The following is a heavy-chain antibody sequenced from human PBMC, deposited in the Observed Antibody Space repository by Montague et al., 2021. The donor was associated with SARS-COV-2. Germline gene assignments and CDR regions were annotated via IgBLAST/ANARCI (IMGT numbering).Heavy chain of an antibody. Sequence: SETLSLTCTVSHGSTSSSSYYWGWTRQAPGKGLEWTGEITHSGTINYNPSLGGRVTVSLDPSKNRFSLKINSVTAADTALYYCVVFDYDVLTGYIPLWGQGSLITVSS. CDR2: ITHSGTI. CDR3: VVFDYDVLTGYIPL. J-gene: IGHJ4*02. V-gene: IGHV4-39*07. CDR1: HGSTSSSSYY. D-gene: IGHD3-9*01.